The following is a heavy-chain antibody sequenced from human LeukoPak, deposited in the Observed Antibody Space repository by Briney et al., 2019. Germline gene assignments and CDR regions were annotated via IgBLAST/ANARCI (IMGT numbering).Heavy chain of an antibody. D-gene: IGHD2-8*01. CDR3: SRANGYYYCGMDV. V-gene: IGHV3-53*01. Sequence: GGSLRLSCAASGFTISSNYMSWVRQAPGKGLEWVSVIYRGGSTYSPDSVKGRFTSSRDNSKNTLYLQMNSLRAEDTAVYYCSRANGYYYCGMDVWGQGSTVTVS. J-gene: IGHJ6*01. CDR1: GFTISSNY. CDR2: IYRGGST.